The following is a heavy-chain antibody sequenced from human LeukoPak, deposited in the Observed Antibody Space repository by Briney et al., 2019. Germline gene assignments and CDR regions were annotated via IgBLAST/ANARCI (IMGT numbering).Heavy chain of an antibody. D-gene: IGHD2-15*01. CDR1: AFTFSSYA. J-gene: IGHJ4*02. V-gene: IGHV3-23*01. Sequence: GGSLRLSCAASAFTFSSYAMSWVRQAPGKGLEWVSAISGGGSTAYYADSVKGRFTISRDNSKNPLYLRMNSLRAEDTAIYYCAKGGYCSGDSCYPNDYWGQGTLVTVSS. CDR2: ISGGGSTA. CDR3: AKGGYCSGDSCYPNDY.